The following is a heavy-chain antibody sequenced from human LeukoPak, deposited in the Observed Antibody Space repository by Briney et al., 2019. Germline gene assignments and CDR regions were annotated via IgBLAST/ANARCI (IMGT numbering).Heavy chain of an antibody. D-gene: IGHD3-3*01. CDR2: INGGNGNT. J-gene: IGHJ3*02. Sequence: ASVKVSCKASGYTFTSYAMHWVRQAPGQRLEWMGWINGGNGNTKYSQKFQGRVTITRDTSASTAYMELSSLRSEDTAVYYCARGNHVLRFLEWLPMGAFDIWGQGTMVTVSS. CDR1: GYTFTSYA. CDR3: ARGNHVLRFLEWLPMGAFDI. V-gene: IGHV1-3*01.